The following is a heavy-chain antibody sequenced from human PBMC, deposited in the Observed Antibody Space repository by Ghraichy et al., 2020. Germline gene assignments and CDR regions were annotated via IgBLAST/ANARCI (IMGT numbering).Heavy chain of an antibody. CDR1: GASITNDY. CDR2: VHSSGTT. D-gene: IGHD1-26*01. Sequence: SETLSLTCTVSGASITNDYWTWIRQTAGKGQDWIGRVHSSGTTDYNPSLKSQVTISIDTSKNQFSLTVTSVTAADTGVYFCAREHRSVPRKVGARDYFDYWGQGSVVTVSS. J-gene: IGHJ4*02. V-gene: IGHV4-4*07. CDR3: AREHRSVPRKVGARDYFDY.